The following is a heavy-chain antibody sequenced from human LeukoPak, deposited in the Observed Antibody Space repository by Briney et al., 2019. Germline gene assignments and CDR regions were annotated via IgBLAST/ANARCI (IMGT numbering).Heavy chain of an antibody. Sequence: LPGGSLRLSCAASGFTFSSYAMSWVRQAPGKGLEWVSAISGSGGSTYYADSVKGRFTISRDNSKNTLYLQMNSLRAEDTAVYYCANLGYSYGQNSDGWGQGTLVTVSS. V-gene: IGHV3-23*01. CDR2: ISGSGGST. D-gene: IGHD5-18*01. J-gene: IGHJ4*02. CDR3: ANLGYSYGQNSDG. CDR1: GFTFSSYA.